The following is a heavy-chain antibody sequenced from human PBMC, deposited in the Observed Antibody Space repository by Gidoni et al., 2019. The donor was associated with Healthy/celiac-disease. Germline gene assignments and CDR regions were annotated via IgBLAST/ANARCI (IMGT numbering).Heavy chain of an antibody. V-gene: IGHV4-59*01. D-gene: IGHD6-13*01. J-gene: IGHJ5*02. CDR1: GGSISSYY. Sequence: QVQLQESGPGLVKPSETLSLTCTVSGGSISSYYWSWLRQPPGKGLEWIGYIYYSGSTNYNPSLKSRVTISVDTSKNQFSLKLSSVTAADTAVYYCARGTLKSASHPHIAAAGKGMWFDPWGQGTLVTVSS. CDR2: IYYSGST. CDR3: ARGTLKSASHPHIAAAGKGMWFDP.